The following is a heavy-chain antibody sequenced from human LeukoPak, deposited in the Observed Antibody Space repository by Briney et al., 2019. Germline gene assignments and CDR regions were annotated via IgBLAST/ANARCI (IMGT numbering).Heavy chain of an antibody. CDR1: GGSISSSNW. CDR3: ARQFPLYDAYGDSDY. CDR2: IYHSGST. V-gene: IGHV4-4*02. Sequence: SETLSLTCAVSGGSISSSNWWSWVRQPPGKGLEWIGEIYHSGSTNYNPSLKSRVTISVDKSKNQFSLKLSSVTAADTAVYYCARQFPLYDAYGDSDYWGQGTLVTVSS. D-gene: IGHD5/OR15-5a*01. J-gene: IGHJ4*02.